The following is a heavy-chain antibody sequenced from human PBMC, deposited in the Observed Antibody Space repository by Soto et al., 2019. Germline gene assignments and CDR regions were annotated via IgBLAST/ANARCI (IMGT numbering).Heavy chain of an antibody. CDR3: ARIRGSGWGHYGMDV. CDR1: GFSLSTSGMC. D-gene: IGHD6-19*01. Sequence: SGPTLVNPTQTLTLTCTFSGFSLSTSGMCVSWIRQPPGKALEWLALIDWYDDKYYSTSLKTRLTISKDTSKNQVVLTMTNMEPVDTATYYCARIRGSGWGHYGMDVWGQGTTVTVSS. J-gene: IGHJ6*02. CDR2: IDWYDDK. V-gene: IGHV2-70*01.